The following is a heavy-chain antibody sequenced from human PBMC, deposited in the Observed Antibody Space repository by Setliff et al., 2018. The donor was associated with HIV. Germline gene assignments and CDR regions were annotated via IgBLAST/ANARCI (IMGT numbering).Heavy chain of an antibody. J-gene: IGHJ6*03. CDR2: INWNGGST. V-gene: IGHV3-20*04. CDR3: ARDYMVRGGGYYMDV. CDR1: GFTFDDHG. Sequence: PGESLKISCAASGFTFDDHGMSWVRQTPGKGLEWVSGINWNGGSTGYAESVKGRFTISRDNAKNALYLQMNSLRAEDTALYYCARDYMVRGGGYYMDVWGKGTTVTVSS. D-gene: IGHD3-10*01.